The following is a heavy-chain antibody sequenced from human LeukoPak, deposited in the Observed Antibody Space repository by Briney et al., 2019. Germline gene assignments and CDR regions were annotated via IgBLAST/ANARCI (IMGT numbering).Heavy chain of an antibody. CDR1: GFTFSRYN. J-gene: IGHJ4*02. Sequence: GGSLRLSCAASGFTFSRYNMNWVRQAPGKGPEWVSYISSSSSTIYYADSVKGRFTISRDNSKNTLYLQMNSLRSEDTAVYYCAREGYSSGWYHYWGQGTLVTVSS. CDR3: AREGYSSGWYHY. CDR2: ISSSSSTI. V-gene: IGHV3-48*01. D-gene: IGHD6-19*01.